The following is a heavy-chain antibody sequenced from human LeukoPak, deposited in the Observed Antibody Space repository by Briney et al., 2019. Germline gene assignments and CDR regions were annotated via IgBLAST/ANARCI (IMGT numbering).Heavy chain of an antibody. V-gene: IGHV3-23*01. Sequence: GGSLRLPCSASGFTLSSYALRWVRQPPGKGLEGVSAISGCGGSKYYADSVKGRYTISRDNSKNTLYLQVNSLRAEDTAVYYCAKAIQYYYDSSGLEPTAFDIWGQGTMVTVSS. D-gene: IGHD3-22*01. CDR1: GFTLSSYA. CDR3: AKAIQYYYDSSGLEPTAFDI. J-gene: IGHJ3*02. CDR2: ISGCGGSK.